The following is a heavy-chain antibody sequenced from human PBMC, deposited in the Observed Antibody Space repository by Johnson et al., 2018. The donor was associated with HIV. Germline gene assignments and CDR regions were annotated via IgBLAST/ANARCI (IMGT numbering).Heavy chain of an antibody. V-gene: IGHV3-9*01. Sequence: GLVQPGRSLRLSCAASGLTFDDYGMHWVRQAPGKGLEWVSGISWNSGSIGYADSVNGRFTISRDNAKNSLYLQMNSLRAEDTAVYYCARDEPYNLNAFDIWGQGTMVTVSS. CDR1: GLTFDDYG. D-gene: IGHD5-24*01. J-gene: IGHJ3*02. CDR2: ISWNSGSI. CDR3: ARDEPYNLNAFDI.